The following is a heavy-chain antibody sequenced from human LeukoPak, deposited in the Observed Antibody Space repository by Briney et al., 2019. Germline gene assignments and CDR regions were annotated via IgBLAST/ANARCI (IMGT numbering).Heavy chain of an antibody. J-gene: IGHJ4*02. V-gene: IGHV4-31*03. CDR2: IHNSGST. Sequence: SETLSLTCTVSGGSISSGGNYWSWIRQHPGKGLEWMGYIHNSGSTTYSPSLKSRVTISLDTSKNQFSLKLSSVTVADTAVYYCANSDYGDFPFRGIWGQGTLVTVPS. CDR3: ANSDYGDFPFRGI. D-gene: IGHD4-17*01. CDR1: GGSISSGGNY.